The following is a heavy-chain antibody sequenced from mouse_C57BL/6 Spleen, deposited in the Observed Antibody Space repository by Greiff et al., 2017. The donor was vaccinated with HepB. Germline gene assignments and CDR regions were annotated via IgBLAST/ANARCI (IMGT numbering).Heavy chain of an antibody. CDR2: ISSGGSYT. V-gene: IGHV5-6*01. CDR1: GFTFSSYG. Sequence: EVQGVESGGDLVKPGGSLKLSCAASGFTFSSYGMSWVRQTPDKRLEWVATISSGGSYTYYPDSVKGRFTISRDNAKNTLYLQMSSLKSEDTAMYYCARQDYGSRAPFDYWGQGTTLTVSS. J-gene: IGHJ2*01. D-gene: IGHD1-1*01. CDR3: ARQDYGSRAPFDY.